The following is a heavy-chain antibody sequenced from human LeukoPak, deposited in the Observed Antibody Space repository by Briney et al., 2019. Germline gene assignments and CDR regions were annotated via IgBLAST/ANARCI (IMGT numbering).Heavy chain of an antibody. V-gene: IGHV4-30-2*01. J-gene: IGHJ4*02. D-gene: IGHD3-22*01. CDR3: ARSHYDSSGSPIFGLGVDY. Sequence: SQALSLTCAVSDVSISSDGYSWNWIRQPPGKGLEWIGYIHHSGSTYYNPSLKSRVTISVDRSKNQFSLKLSSVTAADTAVYYCARSHYDSSGSPIFGLGVDYWGQGTLVTVSS. CDR1: DVSISSDGYS. CDR2: IHHSGST.